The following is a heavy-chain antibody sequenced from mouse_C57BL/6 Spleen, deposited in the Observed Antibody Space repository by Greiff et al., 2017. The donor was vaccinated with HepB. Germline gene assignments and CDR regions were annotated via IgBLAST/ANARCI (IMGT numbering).Heavy chain of an antibody. D-gene: IGHD1-1*01. J-gene: IGHJ1*03. CDR1: GYTFTSYT. CDR3: ARSRLYYGSSYWYFDV. Sequence: VQLQQSGAELARPGASVKMSCKASGYTFTSYTMHWVKQRPGQGLEWIGYINPSSGYTKYNQKFKDKATLTADKSSSTAYMQLSSLTSEDSAVYYCARSRLYYGSSYWYFDVWGTGTTVTVSS. CDR2: INPSSGYT. V-gene: IGHV1-4*01.